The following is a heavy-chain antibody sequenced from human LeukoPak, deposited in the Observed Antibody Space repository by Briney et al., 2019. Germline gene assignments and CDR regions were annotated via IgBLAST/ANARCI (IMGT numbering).Heavy chain of an antibody. J-gene: IGHJ4*02. CDR1: GFTVSSNY. D-gene: IGHD3-22*01. CDR2: IYSGGST. CDR3: ETYYYDSSGYSVLDC. V-gene: IGHV3-66*01. Sequence: GGSLRLSCAASGFTVSSNYMSWVRQAPGKGLEWVSVIYSGGSTYYADSVKGRFTISRDNSKDTPYLQMNSLRAEDTAVYYCETYYYDSSGYSVLDCWGQGTLVTVSS.